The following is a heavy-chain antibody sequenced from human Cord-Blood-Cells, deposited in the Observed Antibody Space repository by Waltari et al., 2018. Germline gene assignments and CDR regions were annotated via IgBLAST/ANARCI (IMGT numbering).Heavy chain of an antibody. J-gene: IGHJ4*02. CDR2: INHSGST. Sequence: QVQLQQWRAGLLKPSETLSLPCAVYGGSFSGYYWSWIRQPPGKGLEWIGEINHSGSTNYNPSLKSRGTISVDTSKNQFSMKRGSVTAEDTVVYYCARQPVRGVGLWYYYDYWAQGKLVTVSA. D-gene: IGHD5-18*01. CDR1: GGSFSGYY. CDR3: ARQPVRGVGLWYYYDY. V-gene: IGHV4-34*01.